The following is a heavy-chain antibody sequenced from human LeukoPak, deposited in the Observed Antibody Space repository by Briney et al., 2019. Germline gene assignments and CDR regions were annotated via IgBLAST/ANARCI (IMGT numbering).Heavy chain of an antibody. CDR2: IYYSGST. V-gene: IGHV4-39*07. CDR3: ARDRGDYVGYYYGMDV. CDR1: GGSISSSSYY. J-gene: IGHJ6*02. Sequence: SETLSLTCTVSGGSISSSSYYWGWIRQPPGKGLEWIGSIYYSGSTYYNPSLKSRVTISVDTSKNQFSLKLSSVTAADTAVYYCARDRGDYVGYYYGMDVWGQGTTVTVSS. D-gene: IGHD4-23*01.